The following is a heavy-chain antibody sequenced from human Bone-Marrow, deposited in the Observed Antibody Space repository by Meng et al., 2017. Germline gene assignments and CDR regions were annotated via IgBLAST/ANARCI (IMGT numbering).Heavy chain of an antibody. Sequence: LRLSCTVSGGSISSGGYYWSWIRQHPGKGLEWIGYIYYSGSTYYNPSLKSLVTISVDTSKNQFSLKLSSVTAADTAVYYCASSVLYSSGWYRVFDYWGQGTLVTVSS. J-gene: IGHJ4*02. CDR3: ASSVLYSSGWYRVFDY. CDR2: IYYSGST. D-gene: IGHD6-19*01. CDR1: GGSISSGGYY. V-gene: IGHV4-31*01.